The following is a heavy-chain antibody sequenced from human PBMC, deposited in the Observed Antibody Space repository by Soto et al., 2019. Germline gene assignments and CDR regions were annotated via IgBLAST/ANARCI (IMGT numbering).Heavy chain of an antibody. V-gene: IGHV1-18*01. Sequence: ASVKVSCKASAYTFTSYGISWVRQAPGQGLEWVGWISAYNGNSNYAQKYQGRVTMTTDTSTSTAYMELSSLRSDDTAVYYCARIADCSTTSCSFPSRFRVRGYYYYYGLDVWGQGTTVTVSS. CDR3: ARIADCSTTSCSFPSRFRVRGYYYYYGLDV. D-gene: IGHD2-2*01. CDR1: AYTFTSYG. CDR2: ISAYNGNS. J-gene: IGHJ6*02.